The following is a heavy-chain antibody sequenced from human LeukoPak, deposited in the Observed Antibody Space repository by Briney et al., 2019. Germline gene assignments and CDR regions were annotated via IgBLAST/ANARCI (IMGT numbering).Heavy chain of an antibody. Sequence: GGSLRLSCAAPGFTFSSYGMHWVRQAPGKGLEWVAVISYDGSNKYYADSVKGRFTISRDNSKNTLYLQMNSLRAEDTAVYYCAKEGSGYDWDHDAFDIWGQGTMVTVSS. D-gene: IGHD5-12*01. CDR3: AKEGSGYDWDHDAFDI. CDR1: GFTFSSYG. J-gene: IGHJ3*02. CDR2: ISYDGSNK. V-gene: IGHV3-30*18.